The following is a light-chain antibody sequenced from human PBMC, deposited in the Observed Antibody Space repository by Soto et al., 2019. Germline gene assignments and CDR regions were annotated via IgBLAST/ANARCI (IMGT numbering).Light chain of an antibody. CDR3: LLYYGSAHRV. Sequence: QSVVPHEPALTLSPGCTVTLTCASSTGAVTNDYYPSWFQQRPGQPPRALIYSTINKHSWTPARFPGSLLGDKAALTVSGVKPEDEAVYYCLLYYGSAHRVFGTGTKV. CDR2: STI. CDR1: TGAVTNDYY. V-gene: IGLV7-43*01. J-gene: IGLJ1*01.